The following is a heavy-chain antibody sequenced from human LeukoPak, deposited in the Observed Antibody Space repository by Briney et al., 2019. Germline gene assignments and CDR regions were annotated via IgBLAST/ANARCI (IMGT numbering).Heavy chain of an antibody. D-gene: IGHD2-15*01. Sequence: PSETLSLTCAVYGGSFSGYYWSWIRQPPGKGLEWIGEINHSGSTNYNPSLKSRVTISVDTSKNQFSLKLSSVTAADTAVYYCARPKGLVVARLDYWGQGTLVTVSS. J-gene: IGHJ4*02. CDR2: INHSGST. CDR3: ARPKGLVVARLDY. V-gene: IGHV4-34*01. CDR1: GGSFSGYY.